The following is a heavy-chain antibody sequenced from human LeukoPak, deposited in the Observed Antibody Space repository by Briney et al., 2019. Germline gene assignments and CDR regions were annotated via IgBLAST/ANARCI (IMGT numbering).Heavy chain of an antibody. Sequence: PGGSLRLSCAASGFIFSSHAMNWVRQAPGKGLEWVSAIGGSGSSRSYADSVKGRFAISRDNSKNTLYLQMNSLRAEDTAVYYCARDFGGNDDYGDYYYYYYMDVWGKGTTVTVSS. V-gene: IGHV3-23*01. CDR2: IGGSGSSR. CDR3: ARDFGGNDDYGDYYYYYYMDV. CDR1: GFIFSSHA. J-gene: IGHJ6*03. D-gene: IGHD4-17*01.